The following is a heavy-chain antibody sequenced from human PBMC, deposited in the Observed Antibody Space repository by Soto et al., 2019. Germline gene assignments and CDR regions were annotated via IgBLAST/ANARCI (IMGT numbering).Heavy chain of an antibody. CDR3: AKKINSGSGSQYFDY. D-gene: IGHD3-10*01. V-gene: IGHV3-23*01. J-gene: IGHJ4*02. CDR2: FRGSGDDGTP. Sequence: GGSMRLSCAALGFTFSGYSMSSVVQAPGKGLEWVSGFRGSGDDGTPYYADSVKGRFTISRDNAKNMLLLQMNILRDEVTAIDDCAKKINSGSGSQYFDYWGQGTLVSVCS. CDR1: GFTFSGYS.